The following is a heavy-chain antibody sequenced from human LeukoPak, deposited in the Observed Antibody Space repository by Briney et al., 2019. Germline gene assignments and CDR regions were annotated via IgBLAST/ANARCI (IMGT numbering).Heavy chain of an antibody. CDR2: TFAGYSFS. V-gene: IGHV5-51*01. CDR1: GYNFTPYW. J-gene: IGHJ2*01. CDR3: ARHFHPEETTGGYFDL. D-gene: IGHD4-17*01. Sequence: GESLKISCQSSGYNFTPYWIAWVRQMPGKGLEWMGITFAGYSFSIYSPSFEGQVTMSVDKSISTAYLQWRSLKASDTAMYYCARHFHPEETTGGYFDLWGRGTLVTVSA.